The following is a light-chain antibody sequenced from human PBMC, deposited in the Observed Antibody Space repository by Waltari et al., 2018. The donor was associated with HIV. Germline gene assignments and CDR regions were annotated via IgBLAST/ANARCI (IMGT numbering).Light chain of an antibody. CDR3: QTWGAGILV. CDR1: GWHSNYA. CDR2: LNSDGSQ. Sequence: QLVLTQSPSASASLGASVKLTCTLSGWHSNYAIAWHQQTPEKGPRYLMKLNSDGSQGKGDGIRDRFSGSRSGAERYLTISSLRSEDEGDYYCQTWGAGILVFGGGTKLNVL. J-gene: IGLJ3*02. V-gene: IGLV4-69*01.